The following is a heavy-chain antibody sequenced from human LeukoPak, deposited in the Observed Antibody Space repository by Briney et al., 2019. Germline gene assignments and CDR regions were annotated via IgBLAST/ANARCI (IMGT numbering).Heavy chain of an antibody. CDR1: GLTFSGYD. J-gene: IGHJ4*02. CDR3: ITPLPYSAQ. CDR2: IKPKTDGETT. Sequence: KAGGSLRLSCAASGLTFSGYDMHWVRQAPGKGLEWVGRIKPKTDGETTEYAAPVKGRFSISRDDSKNMLYLQMNSLKTEDTAVYYCITPLPYSAQGGQGTLVTVSS. V-gene: IGHV3-15*07. D-gene: IGHD2-21*01.